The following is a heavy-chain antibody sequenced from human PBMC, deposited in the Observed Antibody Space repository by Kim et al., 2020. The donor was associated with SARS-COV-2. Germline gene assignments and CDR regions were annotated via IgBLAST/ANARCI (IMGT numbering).Heavy chain of an antibody. V-gene: IGHV3-23*01. J-gene: IGHJ2*01. Sequence: GGSLRLSCVVSGFTLSNYDMTWVRQAPGKGLEWVAVVGVSGGMTTYADSVNGRFTVFRDDSKNTVYVQMNSVRAEDTAVYYCARHKIRGFWFFDLWGRGTLVTVSS. CDR3: ARHKIRGFWFFDL. CDR1: GFTLSNYD. D-gene: IGHD5-12*01. CDR2: VGVSGGMT.